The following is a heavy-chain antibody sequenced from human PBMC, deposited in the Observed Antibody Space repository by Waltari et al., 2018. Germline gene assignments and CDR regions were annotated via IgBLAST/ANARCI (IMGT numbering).Heavy chain of an antibody. CDR1: GGSFSGYY. J-gene: IGHJ6*02. D-gene: IGHD3-10*01. Sequence: QVQLQQWGAGLLKPSETLSLTCAVYGGSFSGYYWRCIRQPPGKGLEWIGEINHSGSTNYNPSLKSRVTISVDTSKNQFSLKLSSVTAADTAVYYCARGLRGGYYYYYGMDVWGQGTTVTVSS. V-gene: IGHV4-34*01. CDR3: ARGLRGGYYYYYGMDV. CDR2: INHSGST.